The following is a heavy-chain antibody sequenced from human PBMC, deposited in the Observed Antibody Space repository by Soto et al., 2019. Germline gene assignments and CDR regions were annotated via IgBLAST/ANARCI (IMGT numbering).Heavy chain of an antibody. J-gene: IGHJ4*02. CDR1: GFTFSSYW. CDR3: STPLDY. CDR2: INQDGSEK. V-gene: IGHV3-7*01. Sequence: GGSLRLSCAASGFTFSSYWMDWVRQAPGKGLEWVANINQDGSEKHYIDSVKGRFTISRDNAKNSLYLQMGSLTAEDSALYYCSTPLDYWGQGTLVTVSS.